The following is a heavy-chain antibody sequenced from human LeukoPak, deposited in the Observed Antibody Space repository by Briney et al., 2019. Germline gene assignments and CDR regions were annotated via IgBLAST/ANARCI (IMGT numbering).Heavy chain of an antibody. J-gene: IGHJ6*02. D-gene: IGHD4-17*01. CDR3: ARVPYGDFDYYYYGIDV. CDR2: VLNDGST. CDR1: GGSVRRYY. V-gene: IGHV4-59*02. Sequence: PSETLSLTCSVSGGSVRRYYWNWIRQPPGKGLEWIGYVLNDGSTNHNPSLKSRVTISVDTSKNQFSLKLSSVTTADTAVYYCARVPYGDFDYYYYGIDVWGQGTTVTVSS.